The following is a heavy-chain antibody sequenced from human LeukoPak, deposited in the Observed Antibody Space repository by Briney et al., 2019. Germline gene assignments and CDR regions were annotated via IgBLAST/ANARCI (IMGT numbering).Heavy chain of an antibody. CDR3: ARRAREYSHDAFDI. D-gene: IGHD5-18*01. CDR2: INPNSRGT. J-gene: IGHJ3*02. CDR1: GYTFTDYY. V-gene: IGHV1-2*02. Sequence: ASVTVSCKASGYTFTDYYMHWVRQAPGQGLEWMGWINPNSRGTDSAQKFQGRFSMTRDTSISTAYMELSRLRSDDTAVHYCARRAREYSHDAFDIWGQGTMVTVSS.